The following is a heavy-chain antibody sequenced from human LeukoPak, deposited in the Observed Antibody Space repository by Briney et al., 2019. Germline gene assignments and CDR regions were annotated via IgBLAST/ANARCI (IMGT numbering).Heavy chain of an antibody. CDR3: ARDHYDFWRGYRGDI. Sequence: ASVKVSCKASGYTFTSYDINWVRQATGQGLEWMGWTNPNSGNTGYAQKFQGRATMTRNISISTAYMELSSLRSEDTAVYYCARDHYDFWRGYRGDIWGQGTMVTVSS. D-gene: IGHD3-3*01. V-gene: IGHV1-8*01. CDR1: GYTFTSYD. CDR2: TNPNSGNT. J-gene: IGHJ3*02.